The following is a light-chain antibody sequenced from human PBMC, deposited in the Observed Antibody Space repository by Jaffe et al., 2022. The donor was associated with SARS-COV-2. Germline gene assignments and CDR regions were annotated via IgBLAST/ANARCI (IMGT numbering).Light chain of an antibody. CDR3: QYDYNFVLT. Sequence: EIVMTQSPATLSLSPGERATLSCRASQSVSSSYLSWFQQKPGQPPRLLVYGASTRATGIPARFSGSGSGTDFSLTISSLQPEDFAVYYCQYDYNFVLTFGGGTKVEIK. CDR2: GAS. CDR1: QSVSSSY. J-gene: IGKJ4*01. V-gene: IGKV3D-7*01.